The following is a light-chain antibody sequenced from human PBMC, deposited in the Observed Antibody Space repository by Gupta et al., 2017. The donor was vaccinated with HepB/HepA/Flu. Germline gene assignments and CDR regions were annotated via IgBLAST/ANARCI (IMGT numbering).Light chain of an antibody. Sequence: QSALTQPASVSGSPGQSITISCTGTSSDIGTYNLVSWYQQHPGKAPILIIYEVNERPSGISDRFSGSKSGNTASLTISGLQAEDDADYYCCSFGGSNNVIFGGGTKLTVL. CDR1: SSDIGTYNL. CDR3: CSFGGSNNVI. J-gene: IGLJ2*01. V-gene: IGLV2-23*02. CDR2: EVN.